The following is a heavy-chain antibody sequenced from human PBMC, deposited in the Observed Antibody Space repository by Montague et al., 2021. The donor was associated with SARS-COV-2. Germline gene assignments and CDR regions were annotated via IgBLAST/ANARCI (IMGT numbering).Heavy chain of an antibody. Sequence: SVKVSCKASGYTFTSYGISWVRQAPGQGLEWMGWISAYNGNTNYAQKLQGRVTMTTDTSTSTAYMELGSLRSDDTAVYYCARDLLSSSTFGLFQHWGQGTLVTVSS. D-gene: IGHD6-6*01. CDR3: ARDLLSSSTFGLFQH. CDR2: ISAYNGNT. V-gene: IGHV1-18*01. J-gene: IGHJ1*01. CDR1: GYTFTSYG.